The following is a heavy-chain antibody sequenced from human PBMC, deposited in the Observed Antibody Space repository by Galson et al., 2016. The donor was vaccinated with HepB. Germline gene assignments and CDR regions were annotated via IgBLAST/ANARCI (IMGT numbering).Heavy chain of an antibody. Sequence: SLRLSCAASGFTFSTYEMSWVRQAPGKGLEWVAYISSGSSTIYYADSVEGRFTISRDNAKNSMHLQMNSLRAEDTAVYYCARDHDYWSFDYWGQGILVTVSS. D-gene: IGHD4/OR15-4a*01. V-gene: IGHV3-48*03. CDR1: GFTFSTYE. J-gene: IGHJ4*02. CDR2: ISSGSSTI. CDR3: ARDHDYWSFDY.